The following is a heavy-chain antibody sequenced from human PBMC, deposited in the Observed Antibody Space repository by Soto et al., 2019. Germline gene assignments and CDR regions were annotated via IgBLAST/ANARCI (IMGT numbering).Heavy chain of an antibody. CDR2: ISYDGSNK. V-gene: IGHV3-30-3*01. CDR3: ARDNSYGHPNYYFDY. J-gene: IGHJ4*02. Sequence: GGSLRLSCAASGFTFSSYAMHWVRQAPGKGLEWVAVISYDGSNKYYADSVKGRFTISRDNSKNTLYLQMNSLRAEDTAVYYCARDNSYGHPNYYFDYWGQGTLVTVSS. D-gene: IGHD5-18*01. CDR1: GFTFSSYA.